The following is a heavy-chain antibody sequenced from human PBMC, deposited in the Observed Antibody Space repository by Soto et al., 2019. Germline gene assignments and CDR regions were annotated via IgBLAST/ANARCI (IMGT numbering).Heavy chain of an antibody. D-gene: IGHD6-25*01. Sequence: GGSLRLSCAASGFTFSSYSMNWVRQAPGKGLEWASYISSSSSTTYYADSVKGRFTISRDNAKDSVYLQMNSLRDEDTAVYFCARVESKSGYYYYGRDVGGQGTKVTFSS. CDR2: ISSSSSTT. V-gene: IGHV3-48*02. J-gene: IGHJ6*02. CDR3: ARVESKSGYYYYGRDV. CDR1: GFTFSSYS.